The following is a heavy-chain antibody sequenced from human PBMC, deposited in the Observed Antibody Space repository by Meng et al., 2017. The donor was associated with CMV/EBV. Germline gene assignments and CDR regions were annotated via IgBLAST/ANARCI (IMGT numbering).Heavy chain of an antibody. V-gene: IGHV1-69*04. CDR3: ARDQGYCSSTSCTVGDFDY. CDR1: GGTFSSYT. Sequence: SVKVSCKASGGTFSSYTISWVRQAPGQGLEWMGRIIPILGIANYAQKFRGRVTITADKSTSTAYMELSSLRSEDTAVYYCARDQGYCSSTSCTVGDFDYWGQGTLVTVSS. J-gene: IGHJ4*02. CDR2: IIPILGIA. D-gene: IGHD2-2*01.